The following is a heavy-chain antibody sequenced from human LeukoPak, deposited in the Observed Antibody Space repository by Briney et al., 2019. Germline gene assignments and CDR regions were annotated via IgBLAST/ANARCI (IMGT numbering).Heavy chain of an antibody. CDR3: AKDEGYCSSSSCVDFDY. CDR1: GFNLSSYA. D-gene: IGHD2-2*01. CDR2: ISGSGGST. J-gene: IGHJ4*02. V-gene: IGHV3-23*01. Sequence: PGGSLRLSCAASGFNLSSYAMIWVRQAPGKGLEWVSAISGSGGSTYYADSVKGRLTISRVNSKNTLYLQMNSLRAEDTAVYYCAKDEGYCSSSSCVDFDYWGQGTLVTVSS.